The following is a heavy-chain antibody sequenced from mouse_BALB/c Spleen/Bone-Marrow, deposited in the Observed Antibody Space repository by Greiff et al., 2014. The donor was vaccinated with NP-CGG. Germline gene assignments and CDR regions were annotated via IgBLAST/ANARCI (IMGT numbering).Heavy chain of an antibody. J-gene: IGHJ1*01. Sequence: LVESGAELVKPGASVKLSCKASGYTFSSYYMYWVKQRSGQGLEWIGEINPSNGGTKFNEKFKSKATLTVDKSSSTAYMQLSSLTSEDSAVYYCTRSNYGYWYFDVWGAGTTVTVSS. D-gene: IGHD1-1*01. CDR1: GYTFSSYY. V-gene: IGHV1S81*02. CDR2: INPSNGGT. CDR3: TRSNYGYWYFDV.